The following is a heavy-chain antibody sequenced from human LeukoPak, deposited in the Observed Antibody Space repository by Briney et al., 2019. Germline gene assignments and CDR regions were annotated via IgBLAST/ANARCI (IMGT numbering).Heavy chain of an antibody. J-gene: IGHJ4*02. Sequence: GGSLRLSCAASGFTFDDYAMHWVRQAPGKGLEWVSSISWKSGNIGYADTVKGRFTIFRDNAKNSLYLQMNSLRPEDTALYYCAKDRGGGLEMASWGQGTLVTVSS. CDR1: GFTFDDYA. CDR2: ISWKSGNI. D-gene: IGHD5-24*01. CDR3: AKDRGGGLEMAS. V-gene: IGHV3-9*01.